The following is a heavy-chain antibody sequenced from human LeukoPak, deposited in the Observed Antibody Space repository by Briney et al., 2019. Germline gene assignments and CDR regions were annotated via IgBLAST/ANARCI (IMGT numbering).Heavy chain of an antibody. CDR1: GGSISSHY. D-gene: IGHD3-22*01. CDR3: ARVEGYYYDSSGYYFFDY. J-gene: IGHJ4*02. V-gene: IGHV4-59*11. Sequence: SETLSLTCTVSGGSISSHYWSWIRQPPGKGLEWIGYIYYSGSTNYNPSLKSRVTISVDTSKNQFSLKLSSVTAADTAVYYCARVEGYYYDSSGYYFFDYWGQGTLVTVSS. CDR2: IYYSGST.